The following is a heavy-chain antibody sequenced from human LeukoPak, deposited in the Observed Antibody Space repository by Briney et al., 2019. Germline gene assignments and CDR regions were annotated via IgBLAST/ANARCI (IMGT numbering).Heavy chain of an antibody. CDR3: ATLPITVQDYYYGMDV. Sequence: GGSLRLPCAAFGFILSSNYITWIRQPPGKGLEWVAVVYTGGNAHYADSVKGRFTISRDKNTLYLHMNSLRREDTAVYYCATLPITVQDYYYGMDVWGQGITVTVSS. D-gene: IGHD3-3*01. CDR1: GFILSSNY. CDR2: VYTGGNA. V-gene: IGHV3-66*02. J-gene: IGHJ6*02.